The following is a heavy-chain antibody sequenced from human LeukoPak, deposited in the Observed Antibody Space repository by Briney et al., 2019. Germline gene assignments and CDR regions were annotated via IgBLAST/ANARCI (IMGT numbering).Heavy chain of an antibody. Sequence: PGGSLRLSCAASGFTFSNAWMNWVRQAPGKGLVWVSRINKDGRTINYADSVKGRFTISRDNAKNTLYLQMNSLRAEDTAVYYCARGWTGYYAIDNWGQGTLVTVSS. D-gene: IGHD3/OR15-3a*01. J-gene: IGHJ4*02. V-gene: IGHV3-74*01. CDR2: INKDGRTI. CDR1: GFTFSNAW. CDR3: ARGWTGYYAIDN.